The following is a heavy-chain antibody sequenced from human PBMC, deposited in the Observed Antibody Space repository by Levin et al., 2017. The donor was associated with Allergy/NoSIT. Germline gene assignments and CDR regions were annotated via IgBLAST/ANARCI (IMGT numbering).Heavy chain of an antibody. V-gene: IGHV4-59*01. CDR2: IYYSGST. CDR3: ARDSSGWSDEYGMDV. CDR1: GGSISSYY. Sequence: SDTLSLTCTVSGGSISSYYWSWIRQPPGKGLEWIGYIYYSGSTNYNPSLKSRVTISVDTSKNQFSLKLSSVTAADTAVYYCARDSSGWSDEYGMDVWGQGTTVTVSS. D-gene: IGHD6-19*01. J-gene: IGHJ6*02.